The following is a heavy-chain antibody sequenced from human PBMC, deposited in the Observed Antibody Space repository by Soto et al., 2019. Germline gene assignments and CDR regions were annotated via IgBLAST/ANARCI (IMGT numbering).Heavy chain of an antibody. CDR1: GYSFASYL. Sequence: GESLKISFQGSGYSFASYLICWVRQMPVKDLEWMGIIYPGDSDTRYSPSFQGQVTISADKSLRTAYLQWTSLKASDTALSYCARTRSFNLGCYYDGMDVSGQGTTVTFSS. D-gene: IGHD6-6*01. CDR2: IYPGDSDT. V-gene: IGHV5-51*01. J-gene: IGHJ6*02. CDR3: ARTRSFNLGCYYDGMDV.